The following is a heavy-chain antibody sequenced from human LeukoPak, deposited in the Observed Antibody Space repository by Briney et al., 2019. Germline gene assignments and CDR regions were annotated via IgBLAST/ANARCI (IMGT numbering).Heavy chain of an antibody. V-gene: IGHV1-2*02. CDR3: ARDMDSRPDFFDY. D-gene: IGHD2-2*03. J-gene: IGHJ4*02. CDR1: GYTFTGYY. Sequence: ASVKVSCKASGYTFTGYYVHWVRQAPGQGLEWMGWINPNSGDSNYAQKFQGRVTMTRDTSISTAYMELSRLRSDDTAVYYCARDMDSRPDFFDYWGLGTLVTVS. CDR2: INPNSGDS.